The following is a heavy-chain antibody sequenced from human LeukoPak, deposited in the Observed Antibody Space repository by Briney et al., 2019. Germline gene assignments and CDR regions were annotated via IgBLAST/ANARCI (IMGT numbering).Heavy chain of an antibody. Sequence: PGGSLRLSCAAAGFTFSSYWMHWVRQAPGKGLVWVSRINSDGSSTSYADSVKGRFTISRDNSKNTLYLQMNSLRAEDTAVYYCAKDDAYYYGSGSFDYWGQGTLVTVSS. D-gene: IGHD3-10*01. CDR3: AKDDAYYYGSGSFDY. CDR1: GFTFSSYW. J-gene: IGHJ4*02. V-gene: IGHV3-74*01. CDR2: INSDGSST.